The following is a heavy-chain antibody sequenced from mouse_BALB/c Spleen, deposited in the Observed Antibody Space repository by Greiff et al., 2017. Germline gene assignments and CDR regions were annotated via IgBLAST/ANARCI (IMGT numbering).Heavy chain of an antibody. D-gene: IGHD2-14*01. Sequence: VMLVESGPGLVAPSQSLSITCTVSGFSLTSYGVHWVRQPPGKGLEWLGVIWAGGSTNYNSALMSRLSISKDNSKSQVFLKMNSLQTDDTAMYYCVRGGYDDGYYFDYWGQGTTLTVSS. CDR1: GFSLTSYG. CDR3: VRGGYDDGYYFDY. CDR2: IWAGGST. J-gene: IGHJ2*01. V-gene: IGHV2-9*02.